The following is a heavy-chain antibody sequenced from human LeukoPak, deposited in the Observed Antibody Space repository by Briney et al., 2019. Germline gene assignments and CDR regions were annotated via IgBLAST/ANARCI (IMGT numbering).Heavy chain of an antibody. CDR2: IRSKAYGGTT. CDR1: GFTFGDYA. J-gene: IGHJ4*02. V-gene: IGHV3-49*03. D-gene: IGHD3-9*01. Sequence: GRSLRLSCTASGFTFGDYAMSWFRQAPGKGLEWVGFIRSKAYGGTTEYAASVKGRFTISRDDSKSIAYLQMNSLKTEDTAVYYCTREGYDILTGYQYFDYWGQETLVTVSS. CDR3: TREGYDILTGYQYFDY.